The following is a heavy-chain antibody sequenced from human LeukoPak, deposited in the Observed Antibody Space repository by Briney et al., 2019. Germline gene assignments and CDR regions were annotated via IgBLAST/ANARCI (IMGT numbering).Heavy chain of an antibody. Sequence: GGSLRLSCAASGFTFNSYAMSWVRQAPGKGLEWVSAIRGCGGGTYYADSVKGRFTISRDNSKNTLYLQMNSLRDEDTALYYCAKAGIGVVGYFDYWGQGTLVTVSS. D-gene: IGHD6-19*01. CDR1: GFTFNSYA. CDR3: AKAGIGVVGYFDY. CDR2: IRGCGGGT. V-gene: IGHV3-23*01. J-gene: IGHJ4*02.